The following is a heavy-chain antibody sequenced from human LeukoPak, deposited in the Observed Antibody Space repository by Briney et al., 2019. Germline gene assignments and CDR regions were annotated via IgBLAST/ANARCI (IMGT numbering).Heavy chain of an antibody. V-gene: IGHV4-61*02. CDR2: IYTSGST. CDR3: ARAPPYSSGWYFQH. J-gene: IGHJ1*01. Sequence: SQTLSLTCTVSGGSISGGSYYWSWIRQPAGKGLAWIGRIYTSGSTNYNPSLKSRVTMSIDTSKNQFSLRLSSVTAADTAVYYCARAPPYSSGWYFQHWGQGTLVTVSS. CDR1: GGSISGGSYY. D-gene: IGHD6-19*01.